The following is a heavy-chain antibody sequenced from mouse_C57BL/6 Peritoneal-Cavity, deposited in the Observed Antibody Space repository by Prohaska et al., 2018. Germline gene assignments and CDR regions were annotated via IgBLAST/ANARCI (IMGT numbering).Heavy chain of an antibody. CDR1: GYSITSGYY. CDR3: ARDYYGSFDY. D-gene: IGHD1-1*01. CDR2: ISYDGSN. J-gene: IGHJ2*01. Sequence: DVQLQESGPGLVKPSQSLSLTCSVTGYSITSGYYWNWIRQFPGNKLEWMGYISYDGSNNYNPSLKNRISITRYTSKNQFFLKLNSVTTEDTATYYCARDYYGSFDYWGQGTTLTVSS. V-gene: IGHV3-6*01.